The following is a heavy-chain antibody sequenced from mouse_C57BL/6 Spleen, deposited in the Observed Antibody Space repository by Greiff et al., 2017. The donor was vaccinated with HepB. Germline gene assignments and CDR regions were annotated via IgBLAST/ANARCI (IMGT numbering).Heavy chain of an antibody. CDR2: IYPGDGDT. CDR3: ARTEITTGDYYAMDY. V-gene: IGHV1-82*01. CDR1: GYAFSSSW. D-gene: IGHD1-1*01. Sequence: QVTLKESGPELVKPGASVKISCKASGYAFSSSWMNWVKQRPGKGLEWIGRIYPGDGDTNYNGKFKGKATLTADKSSSTAYMQLSSLTSEDSAVYFCARTEITTGDYYAMDYWGQGTSVTVSS. J-gene: IGHJ4*01.